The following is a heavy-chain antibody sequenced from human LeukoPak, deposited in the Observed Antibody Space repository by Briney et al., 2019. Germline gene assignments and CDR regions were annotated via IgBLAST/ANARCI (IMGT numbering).Heavy chain of an antibody. V-gene: IGHV4-34*01. CDR1: GGSFSGYY. D-gene: IGHD4-11*01. CDR3: ARGDRAVTTS. J-gene: IGHJ4*02. Sequence: SETLPLTRAVYGGSFSGYYWSWIRQPPGKGLEWIGEINHSGSTNYNPSLKSRVTISVDTSKNQFSLKLSSVTAADTAVYYCARGDRAVTTSWGQGTLVTVSS. CDR2: INHSGST.